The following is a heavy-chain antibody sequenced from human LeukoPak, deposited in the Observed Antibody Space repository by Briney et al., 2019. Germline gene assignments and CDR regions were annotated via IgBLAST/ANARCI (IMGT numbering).Heavy chain of an antibody. D-gene: IGHD4/OR15-4a*01. J-gene: IGHJ5*02. CDR3: GRELWCVNAPGSWFDP. V-gene: IGHV4-30-2*01. CDR2: IFNSGGS. CDR1: GDSISSGDYS. Sequence: SETLSLTCAVSGDSISSGDYSWSWIRQPSGKGLEWIGYIFNSGGSYYNRCLKSRVAISVDKSKKQFSLRLTSVTAADTAVYYWGRELWCVNAPGSWFDPWGQGTLVTVSS.